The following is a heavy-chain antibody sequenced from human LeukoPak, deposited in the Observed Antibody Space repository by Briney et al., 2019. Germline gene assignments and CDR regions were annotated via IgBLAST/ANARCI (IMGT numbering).Heavy chain of an antibody. D-gene: IGHD3-9*01. CDR1: GGSIISSSYN. CDR3: ARQPTGFPNWFDP. CDR2: IYYTGRT. Sequence: PSETLSLTCTVSGGSIISSSYNWGWIRQPPGMGLEWIGSIYYTGRTDYNPSLNGRVTMSVDTSKNQFSLRLTSVTAADTAVYYCARQPTGFPNWFDPWGQGILVTVSS. V-gene: IGHV4-39*01. J-gene: IGHJ5*02.